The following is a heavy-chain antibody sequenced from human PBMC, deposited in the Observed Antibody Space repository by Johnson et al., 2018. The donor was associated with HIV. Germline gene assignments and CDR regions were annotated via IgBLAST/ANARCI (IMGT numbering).Heavy chain of an antibody. CDR3: TRLRRSYSEGYVFDI. V-gene: IGHV3-23*04. Sequence: MLLVESGGGLVQPGGSLRLSCAASGFTVSSNYMSWVRQTPGKGLEWVSAIRGSGGSTYYADSVKGRFTISRDNSKNTLYLQMNSLKTEDTAVYYCTRLRRSYSEGYVFDIWGQGTMVTVSS. CDR2: IRGSGGST. D-gene: IGHD3-10*01. J-gene: IGHJ3*02. CDR1: GFTVSSNY.